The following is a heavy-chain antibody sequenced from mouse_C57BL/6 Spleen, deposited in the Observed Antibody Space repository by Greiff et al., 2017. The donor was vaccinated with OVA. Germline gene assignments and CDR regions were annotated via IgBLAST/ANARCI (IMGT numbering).Heavy chain of an antibody. V-gene: IGHV3-6*01. CDR3: ARATTVVVTGYFDV. Sequence: EVKVEESGPGLVKPSQSLSLTCSVTGYSITSGYYWNWIRQFPGNKLEWMGYISYDGSNNYNPSLKNRISITRDTSKNQFFLKLNSVTTEDTATYYCARATTVVVTGYFDVWGTGTTVTVSS. D-gene: IGHD1-1*01. CDR2: ISYDGSN. CDR1: GYSITSGYY. J-gene: IGHJ1*03.